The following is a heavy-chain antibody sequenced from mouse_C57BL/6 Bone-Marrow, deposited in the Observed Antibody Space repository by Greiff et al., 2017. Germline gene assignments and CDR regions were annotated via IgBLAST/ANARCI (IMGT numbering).Heavy chain of an antibody. Sequence: EVQGVESGGGLVKPGGSLKLSCAASGSTFSSYAMSWVRQTPEKRLEWVATISDGGSYTYYPDNVKGRFTISRDNAKNNLYLQMSHLKSEDTAMYYCAREKGGFAYWGQGTLVTVSA. CDR1: GSTFSSYA. J-gene: IGHJ3*01. V-gene: IGHV5-4*01. CDR3: AREKGGFAY. CDR2: ISDGGSYT.